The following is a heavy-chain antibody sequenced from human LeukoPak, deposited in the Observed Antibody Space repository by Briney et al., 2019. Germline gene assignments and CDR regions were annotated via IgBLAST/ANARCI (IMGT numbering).Heavy chain of an antibody. D-gene: IGHD2-21*02. V-gene: IGHV3-30*03. Sequence: GRSLRLSCAASGFTFSSYGMHWVRQAPGKGLEWVAVISYDGSNKYYADSVKGRFTISRDISKNTLYLQMNSLRAEDTAVYYCARGGAYCGGDCSAYFDCWGQGTLVTVSS. CDR2: ISYDGSNK. CDR1: GFTFSSYG. J-gene: IGHJ4*02. CDR3: ARGGAYCGGDCSAYFDC.